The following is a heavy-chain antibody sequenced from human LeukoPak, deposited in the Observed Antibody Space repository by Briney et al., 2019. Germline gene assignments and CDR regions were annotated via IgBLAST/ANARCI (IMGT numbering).Heavy chain of an antibody. CDR3: ARANGKTIAAVSSGFDP. CDR2: IYYSGST. J-gene: IGHJ5*02. D-gene: IGHD6-25*01. Sequence: SETLSLTCTVSGGSISSYYWSWIRQPPGKGLEWIGYIYYSGSTNYNPSLKSRITISVDTSNNQFSLKLSHVTAADTAVYYCARANGKTIAAVSSGFDPWGQGTLVTVSS. CDR1: GGSISSYY. V-gene: IGHV4-59*01.